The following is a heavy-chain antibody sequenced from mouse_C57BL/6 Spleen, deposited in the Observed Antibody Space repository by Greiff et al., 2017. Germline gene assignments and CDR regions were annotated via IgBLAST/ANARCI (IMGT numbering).Heavy chain of an antibody. CDR1: GFNIKDDY. J-gene: IGHJ2*01. V-gene: IGHV14-4*01. CDR3: TTSNYVRTYFDY. Sequence: VQLQQSGAELVRPGASVKLSCTASGFNIKDDYMHWVKQRPEQSLEWIGWIDPENGDTEYASKFQGKATITADTSSNTAYLQLSSLTSEDTAVYYCTTSNYVRTYFDYWGQGTTLTVSS. D-gene: IGHD2-5*01. CDR2: IDPENGDT.